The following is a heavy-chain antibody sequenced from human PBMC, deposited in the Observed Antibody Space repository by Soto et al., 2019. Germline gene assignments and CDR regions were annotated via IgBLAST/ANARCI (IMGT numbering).Heavy chain of an antibody. CDR3: AIQTAFGDFWKTMQFDY. CDR1: GGSISSRTYY. J-gene: IGHJ4*02. Sequence: SETLSLTCTVSGGSISSRTYYWGWIRQPPGKGLEWIGYIYYSGSTYYNPSLKSRVTISVDTSKNQFSLKLSSVTAADTAVYYCAIQTAFGDFWKTMQFDYWGQGTLVTVSS. D-gene: IGHD3-3*01. CDR2: IYYSGST. V-gene: IGHV4-39*01.